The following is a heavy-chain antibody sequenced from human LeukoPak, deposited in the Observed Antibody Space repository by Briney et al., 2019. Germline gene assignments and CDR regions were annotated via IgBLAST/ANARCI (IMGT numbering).Heavy chain of an antibody. V-gene: IGHV4-30-4*08. D-gene: IGHD2-2*01. CDR1: GDSVSSADYY. Sequence: PSQTLSLTCTVSGDSVSSADYYWSWIRQPPGKGLEWIAYIYYNGRAYYNPSLQSRVTISVVTSKNQFSLKLNSVTAADTAVYYCARPLVPAATTGFDYWGQGTLVTVSS. J-gene: IGHJ4*02. CDR2: IYYNGRA. CDR3: ARPLVPAATTGFDY.